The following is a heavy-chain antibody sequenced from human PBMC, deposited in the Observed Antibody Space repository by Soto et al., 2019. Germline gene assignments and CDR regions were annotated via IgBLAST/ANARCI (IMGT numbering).Heavy chain of an antibody. J-gene: IGHJ4*02. Sequence: EVQLLESGGGLVQPGVSLRLSCAASGFTFTSFSMSWVRQAPAKGLEWVSVISGNGGITVYADSVKGRFTISRDNAKNTLYLQMNSLRVEGTALYYCAKDSRRFDSWGQGTLVTVSS. CDR3: AKDSRRFDS. CDR2: ISGNGGIT. V-gene: IGHV3-23*01. CDR1: GFTFTSFS. D-gene: IGHD2-2*01.